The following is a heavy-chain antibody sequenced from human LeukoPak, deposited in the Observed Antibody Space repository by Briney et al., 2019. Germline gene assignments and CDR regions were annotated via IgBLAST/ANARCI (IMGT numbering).Heavy chain of an antibody. D-gene: IGHD4-17*01. CDR2: IYYSGST. CDR3: ATGITVTTGGFDP. V-gene: IGHV4-61*01. Sequence: SETLSLTCTVSGGSVSSGSFYWSWLRPPPGKGLEWIGYIYYSGSTNYNPSLKSRVTISVDTSKNQFSLKLSSVTAADTAVYYCATGITVTTGGFDPWGQGTLVTVSS. CDR1: GGSVSSGSFY. J-gene: IGHJ5*02.